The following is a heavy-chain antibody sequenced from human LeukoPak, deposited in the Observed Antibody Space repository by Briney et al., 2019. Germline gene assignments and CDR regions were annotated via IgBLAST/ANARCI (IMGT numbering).Heavy chain of an antibody. J-gene: IGHJ4*02. D-gene: IGHD4-11*01. V-gene: IGHV3-23*01. Sequence: PGGSLRLSCAASGFTFINYAMTWVRQAPGKGLEWVSAISGSGDSTFNSGSVKGRFIISRDNSKNTLYLQMNSLRAEDTALYYCATSTVAKYDYWGQGTLVAVSS. CDR2: ISGSGDST. CDR3: ATSTVAKYDY. CDR1: GFTFINYA.